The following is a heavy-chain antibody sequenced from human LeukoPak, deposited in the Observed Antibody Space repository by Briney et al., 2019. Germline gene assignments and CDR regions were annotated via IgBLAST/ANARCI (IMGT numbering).Heavy chain of an antibody. Sequence: GGSLRLSCAASGFTFSSYGMHWIRQAPGKGLEWVAVISYDGSNKYYADSVKGRFTISRDNSKNTLYLQMNSLRAEDTAVYYCASLYYFDYWGQGTLVTVSS. CDR2: ISYDGSNK. J-gene: IGHJ4*02. CDR1: GFTFSSYG. V-gene: IGHV3-30*03. CDR3: ASLYYFDY.